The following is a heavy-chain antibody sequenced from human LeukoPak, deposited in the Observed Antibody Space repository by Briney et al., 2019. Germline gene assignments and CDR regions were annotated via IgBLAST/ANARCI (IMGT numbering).Heavy chain of an antibody. V-gene: IGHV1-8*03. CDR2: MNPNSGNT. CDR1: GYTFTSYD. J-gene: IGHJ6*03. Sequence: ASVEVSCKASGYTFTSYDINWVRQATGQGLEWMGWMNPNSGNTGYAQKFQGRVTITRNTSISTAYMELRSLRSEDTAVYYCAGNTAMVSLSYYYYYKDVWGKGTTVTVSS. CDR3: AGNTAMVSLSYYYYYKDV. D-gene: IGHD5-18*01.